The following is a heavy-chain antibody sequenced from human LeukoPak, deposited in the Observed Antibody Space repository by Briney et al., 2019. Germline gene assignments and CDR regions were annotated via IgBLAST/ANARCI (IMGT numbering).Heavy chain of an antibody. V-gene: IGHV3-30-3*01. Sequence: PGGSLRLSCAASGFTFSSYAMHWVRQAPGKGLEWVAVISYDGSNKYYADSVKGRFTISRDNSKNTLYLQMNSLRAEDTAVYYCARFLATHYGSGAQSDYWGQGTLVTVSS. J-gene: IGHJ4*02. CDR3: ARFLATHYGSGAQSDY. CDR1: GFTFSSYA. D-gene: IGHD3-10*01. CDR2: ISYDGSNK.